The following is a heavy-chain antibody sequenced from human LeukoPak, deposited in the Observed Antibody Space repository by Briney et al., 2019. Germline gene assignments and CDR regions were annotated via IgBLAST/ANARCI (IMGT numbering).Heavy chain of an antibody. CDR1: QFSINYDW. CDR3: VRGSGWFFGL. Sequence: SGGSLRLSCAPSQFSINYDWMHWVRQAPGKGLEGVASIKEDGRDIHYLDSVKRRFSISRDNAKNSLYLEMNTLRAEDTAVYYCVRGSGWFFGLWGQGSLVTVSS. CDR2: IKEDGRDI. D-gene: IGHD6-19*01. V-gene: IGHV3-7*01. J-gene: IGHJ4*02.